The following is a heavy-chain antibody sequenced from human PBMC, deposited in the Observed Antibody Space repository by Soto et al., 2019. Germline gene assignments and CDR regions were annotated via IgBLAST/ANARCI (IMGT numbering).Heavy chain of an antibody. CDR3: AKINDKISHSMDV. CDR1: GGSIRSSSYF. D-gene: IGHD3-22*01. Sequence: QLQLQESGPGLVKPSETLSLTCTVSGGSIRSSSYFWGWIRQFPGKGLEWIGNIYYSGNTYYNPSIRSRVTISIDTSRNQFSLKLTSVTAADTAVYFCAKINDKISHSMDVWGKGATVTVSS. V-gene: IGHV4-39*01. CDR2: IYYSGNT. J-gene: IGHJ6*03.